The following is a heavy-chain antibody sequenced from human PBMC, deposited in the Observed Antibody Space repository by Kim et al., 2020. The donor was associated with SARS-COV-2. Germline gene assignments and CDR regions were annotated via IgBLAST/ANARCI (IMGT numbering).Heavy chain of an antibody. CDR3: ARPRTYWYFDL. CDR1: GFTFSSYA. J-gene: IGHJ2*01. CDR2: ISYDGSNK. Sequence: GGSLRLSCAASGFTFSSYAMHWVRQAPGKGLEWVAVISYDGSNKYYADSVKGRFTISRDNSKNTLYLQMNSLRAEDTAVYYCARPRTYWYFDLWGRGTLVTVSS. V-gene: IGHV3-30*04.